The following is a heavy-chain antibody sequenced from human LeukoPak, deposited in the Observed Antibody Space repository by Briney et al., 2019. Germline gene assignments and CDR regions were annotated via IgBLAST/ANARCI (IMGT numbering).Heavy chain of an antibody. Sequence: PGGSLRLSCAASGFTFSSYSMNWVRQAPGKGLEWVSSISSSSCYIYYADSVKGRFTISRDNAKNSLYLQMNSLRAEDTAVYYCASRETTVTTSDAFDIWGQGTMVTVSS. D-gene: IGHD4-17*01. J-gene: IGHJ3*02. CDR3: ASRETTVTTSDAFDI. CDR2: ISSSSCYI. CDR1: GFTFSSYS. V-gene: IGHV3-21*01.